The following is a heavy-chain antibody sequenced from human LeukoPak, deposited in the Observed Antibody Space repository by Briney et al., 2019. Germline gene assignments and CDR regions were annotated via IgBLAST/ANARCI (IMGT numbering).Heavy chain of an antibody. V-gene: IGHV3-48*02. CDR1: GFTFSSYT. CDR2: INTVDNSI. J-gene: IGHJ3*01. Sequence: PGGSLRLSCAASGFTFSSYTMNWVRQAPGKGLEWVSHINTVDNSIHYGDSVKGRFTISRDNAKNSVNLQMNSLRNEDTAVYYCAREGYYGAFDFWGQGTVVTVSS. D-gene: IGHD3-10*01. CDR3: AREGYYGAFDF.